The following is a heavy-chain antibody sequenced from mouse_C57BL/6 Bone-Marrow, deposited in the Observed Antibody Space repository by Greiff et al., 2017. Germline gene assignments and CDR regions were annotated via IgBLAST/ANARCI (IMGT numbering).Heavy chain of an antibody. J-gene: IGHJ3*01. CDR1: GFSLTSYG. V-gene: IGHV2-5*01. D-gene: IGHD2-1*01. CDR2: IWRGGST. CDR3: AKIGIYYGNYDWFAY. Sequence: VQVVESGPGLVQPSQSLSITCTVSGFSLTSYGVHWVRQSPGKGLEWLGVIWRGGSTDYNAAFMSRLSITKDNSKSQAFFKMNSLQADDTAIYYCAKIGIYYGNYDWFAYWGQGTLVTVSA.